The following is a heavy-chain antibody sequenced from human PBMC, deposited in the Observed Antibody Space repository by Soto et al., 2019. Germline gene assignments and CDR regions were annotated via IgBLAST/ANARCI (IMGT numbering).Heavy chain of an antibody. V-gene: IGHV1-3*01. CDR2: INAGNGNT. D-gene: IGHD6-13*01. CDR1: GYTFTSYA. Sequence: ASVKVSCKASGYTFTSYAMHWLRQAPGQRLEWMGWINAGNGNTKYSQKFQGRVTITRDTSASTAYMELSSLRSEDTAVYYCARDRKAAAGKMNRENWFDPWGQGTLVTVSS. CDR3: ARDRKAAAGKMNRENWFDP. J-gene: IGHJ5*02.